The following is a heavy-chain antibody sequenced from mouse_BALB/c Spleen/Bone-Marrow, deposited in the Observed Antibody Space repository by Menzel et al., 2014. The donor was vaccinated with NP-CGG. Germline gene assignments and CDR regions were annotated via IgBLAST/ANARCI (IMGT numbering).Heavy chain of an antibody. Sequence: QVQLQQSGAEVVKPGAPVKLSCKASGYTLTRYWMHWVRQRPGRGLEWIGKIDPSDSETHYNHEFKDKATLTVDKSSSTAYIQLSSLTSEDSAVYFCARSGGNYVAWFVYWGQGTLVTVSP. CDR2: IDPSDSET. J-gene: IGHJ3*01. CDR3: ARSGGNYVAWFVY. D-gene: IGHD2-1*01. CDR1: GYTLTRYW. V-gene: IGHV1-69*02.